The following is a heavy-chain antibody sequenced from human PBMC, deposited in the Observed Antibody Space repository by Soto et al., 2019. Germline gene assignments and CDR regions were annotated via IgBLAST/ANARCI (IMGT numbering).Heavy chain of an antibody. D-gene: IGHD5-18*01. Sequence: SQTLSLTCSVSGDSISSVAHYWARVQQPPGEGLEWIGFISYSGTTSYSPSLKSRVAISLDTSKNQFSLSLNFVTAADTAVYYCARGRGYSYGLDPWGQGSLVTVSS. V-gene: IGHV4-30-4*08. J-gene: IGHJ5*02. CDR1: GDSISSVAHY. CDR2: ISYSGTT. CDR3: ARGRGYSYGLDP.